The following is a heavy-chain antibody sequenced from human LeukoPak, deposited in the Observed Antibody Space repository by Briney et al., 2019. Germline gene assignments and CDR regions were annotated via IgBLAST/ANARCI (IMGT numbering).Heavy chain of an antibody. CDR2: ISPSGDIT. CDR1: GFTFSNHG. V-gene: IGHV3-23*01. CDR3: AKDDAWLRYAC. Sequence: GGTLRLSCAASGFTFSNHGMNWGRQAPGKGLGWVSRISPSGDITYYADSVKGRFTVSRDNFKNTLYLQMNSLRTEDTAVYFCAKDDAWLRYACWGPGTLVTVSS. J-gene: IGHJ4*02. D-gene: IGHD5-12*01.